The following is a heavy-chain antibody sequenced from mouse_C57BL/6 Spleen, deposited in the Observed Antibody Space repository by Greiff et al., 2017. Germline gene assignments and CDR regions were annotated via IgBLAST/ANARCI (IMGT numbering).Heavy chain of an antibody. V-gene: IGHV1-69*01. CDR3: ARQIGDSSGWFAY. D-gene: IGHD3-2*02. CDR1: GYTFTSYW. Sequence: QVQLQQSGAELVMPGASVKLSCKASGYTFTSYWMHWVKQRPGQGLEWIGEIDPSGGYTNYNQKFKGKSTLTVDKSSSTAYMQLSSLTSEDSAVYDCARQIGDSSGWFAYWGQGTPVTVSA. J-gene: IGHJ3*01. CDR2: IDPSGGYT.